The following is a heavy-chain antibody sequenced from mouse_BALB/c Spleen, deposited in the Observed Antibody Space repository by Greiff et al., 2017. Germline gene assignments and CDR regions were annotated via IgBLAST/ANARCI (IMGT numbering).Heavy chain of an antibody. J-gene: IGHJ4*01. V-gene: IGHV5-6*01. CDR1: GFTFSSYG. Sequence: EVQLQESGGDLVKPGGSLKLSCAASGFTFSSYGMSWVRQTPDKRLEWVATISSGGSYTYYPDSVKGRFTISRDNAKNTLYLQMSSLKSEDTAMYYCARSKYAMDYWGQGTSVTVSS. CDR3: ARSKYAMDY. CDR2: ISSGGSYT.